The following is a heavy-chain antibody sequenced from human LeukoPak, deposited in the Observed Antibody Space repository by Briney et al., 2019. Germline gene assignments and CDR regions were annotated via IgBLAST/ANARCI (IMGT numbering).Heavy chain of an antibody. D-gene: IGHD6-19*01. J-gene: IGHJ4*02. CDR3: ARSPVAVAVDY. Sequence: SETLSLTCTVSGGSISSSSYYWGWIRQPPGKGLEWIGSIYYSGSTYYNPSLKSRVTISVDTSKNQFSLKLSSVTAADTAVYYCARSPVAVAVDYWGQGTLVTVSS. CDR2: IYYSGST. V-gene: IGHV4-39*07. CDR1: GGSISSSSYY.